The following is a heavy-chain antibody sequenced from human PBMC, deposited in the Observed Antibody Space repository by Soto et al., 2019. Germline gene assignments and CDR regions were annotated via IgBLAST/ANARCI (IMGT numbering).Heavy chain of an antibody. CDR1: GFTFSSYA. CDR3: ANPLGYGGQYYFDY. J-gene: IGHJ4*02. V-gene: IGHV3-23*01. CDR2: ISGSGGST. Sequence: EVQLLESGGGLVQPGGSLRLSCAASGFTFSSYAMSWVRQAPGKGLEWVSAISGSGGSTYYADSVKGRFTISRDNSKNTLYLQMDSLRAEDTAVYYCANPLGYGGQYYFDYWGQGTLVTVSS. D-gene: IGHD3-16*01.